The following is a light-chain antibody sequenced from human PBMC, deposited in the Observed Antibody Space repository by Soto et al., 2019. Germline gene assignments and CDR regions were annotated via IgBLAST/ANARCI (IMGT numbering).Light chain of an antibody. Sequence: QSALTQPASVSGSPGQSITISCTGTSSDVGGYNYVSWYQQHPGKAPKLMIYDVSNRPSGVSNRFSGSKSGSTASLTISGLQAEDVADYYCSSYTCSSTLYVVVTGTKVTVL. J-gene: IGLJ1*01. CDR1: SSDVGGYNY. V-gene: IGLV2-14*01. CDR2: DVS. CDR3: SSYTCSSTLYV.